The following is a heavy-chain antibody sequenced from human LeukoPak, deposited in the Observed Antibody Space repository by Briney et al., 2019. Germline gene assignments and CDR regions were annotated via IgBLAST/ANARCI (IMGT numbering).Heavy chain of an antibody. CDR3: ARVRGTYYYDSSGPSPYYFDY. CDR2: VNHSGST. J-gene: IGHJ4*02. D-gene: IGHD3-22*01. CDR1: GGYFSGYY. V-gene: IGHV4-34*01. Sequence: PSETLSLSWAVYGGYFSGYYGSWIRQPPGKGVEWIGVVNHSGSTNYNPSLKSRVTISVDTSKNQFSLKLSSVTAADTAVYYCARVRGTYYYDSSGPSPYYFDYWGQGTLVTVSS.